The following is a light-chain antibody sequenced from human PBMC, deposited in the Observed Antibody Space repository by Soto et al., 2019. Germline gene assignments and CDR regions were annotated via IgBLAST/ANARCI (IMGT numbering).Light chain of an antibody. J-gene: IGKJ2*01. V-gene: IGKV1-5*03. CDR1: QSIGNW. CDR2: GAS. CDR3: QQYNSYSLYT. Sequence: DIPMTQSPSTLSASVGDRVTITCRASQSIGNWLAWLQQKPGKAPNLLIYGASSLESGVPSRFSGSGSGTEFTLTISSLQPDDFATYYCQQYNSYSLYTFGQGTKLEIK.